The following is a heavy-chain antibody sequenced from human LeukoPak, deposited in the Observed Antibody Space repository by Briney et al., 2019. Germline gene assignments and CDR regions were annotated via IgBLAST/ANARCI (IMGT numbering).Heavy chain of an antibody. V-gene: IGHV3-23*01. J-gene: IGHJ4*02. D-gene: IGHD3-3*01. Sequence: GGSLRLSCAASGFTFSSYAMSWVRQAPGKGLEWVSAISGSGGSTYYADSVKGRFTISRDNSKNTLYLQMNSLRAEDTAVYYCAKAVFASRFLEWFFDYWGQGTLVTVSS. CDR3: AKAVFASRFLEWFFDY. CDR2: ISGSGGST. CDR1: GFTFSSYA.